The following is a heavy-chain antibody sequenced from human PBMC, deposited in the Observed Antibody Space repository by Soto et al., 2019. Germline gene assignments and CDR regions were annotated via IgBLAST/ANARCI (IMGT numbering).Heavy chain of an antibody. CDR1: GYTFTSYA. D-gene: IGHD3-22*01. V-gene: IGHV1-3*01. Sequence: GASVKVSCKASGYTFTSYAMHWVRQAPGQRLEWMGWINAGNGNTKYSQKFQGRVTITRDTSASTAYMELSSLRSEDTAVYYCARDPMYYYDSSGYWTSPYYFDYWGQGTLVTVSS. CDR3: ARDPMYYYDSSGYWTSPYYFDY. CDR2: INAGNGNT. J-gene: IGHJ4*02.